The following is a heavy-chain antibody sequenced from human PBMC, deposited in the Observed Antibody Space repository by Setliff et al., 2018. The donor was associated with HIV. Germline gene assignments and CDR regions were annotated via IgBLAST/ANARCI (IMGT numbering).Heavy chain of an antibody. CDR1: GGSISSGGYY. CDR2: IYYSGTT. D-gene: IGHD4-17*01. J-gene: IGHJ2*01. CDR3: ARRYGDYKIGDWFFDL. V-gene: IGHV4-31*11. Sequence: SETLSLTCAVSGGSISSGGYYWNWIRQHPGKGLEWIGYIYYSGTTYYNPSLKSRVTISVDKSRNQFSLKLNSVTAADTAVYYCARRYGDYKIGDWFFDLWGRGTLVTVSS.